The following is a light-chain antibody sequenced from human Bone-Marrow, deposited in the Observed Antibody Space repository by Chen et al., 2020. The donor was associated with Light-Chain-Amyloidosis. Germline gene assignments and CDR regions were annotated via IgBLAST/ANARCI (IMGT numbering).Light chain of an antibody. Sequence: DIQMTQSPSSLSASVADRVTIPCRASKSISSYLNWYQQKPGKAPKRLIYAASSLQSGFPSRFSGNGSGTDFTLPISSLQPADFATYSCQKRYSTLALTFGGVTKVEI. V-gene: IGKV1-39*01. CDR2: AAS. CDR1: KSISSY. CDR3: QKRYSTLALT. J-gene: IGKJ4*01.